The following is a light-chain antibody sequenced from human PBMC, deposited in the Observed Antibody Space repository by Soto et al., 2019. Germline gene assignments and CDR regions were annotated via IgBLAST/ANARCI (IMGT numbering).Light chain of an antibody. Sequence: QSVLAQPASVSGSPGQSVTISCTGTSSDVGSYNYVSWYQQHPGKAPRLMIYEVSDRPSGITSRFSGSKSGNTASLTISGLQTGDEADYYCSSYTSSSTLFGTGTKGTVL. V-gene: IGLV2-14*01. CDR3: SSYTSSSTL. J-gene: IGLJ1*01. CDR2: EVS. CDR1: SSDVGSYNY.